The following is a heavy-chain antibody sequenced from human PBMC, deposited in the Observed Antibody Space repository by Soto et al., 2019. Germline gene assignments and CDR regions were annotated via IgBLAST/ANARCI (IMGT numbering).Heavy chain of an antibody. J-gene: IGHJ6*02. V-gene: IGHV1-46*01. CDR2: INPSGGST. D-gene: IGHD1-26*01. CDR1: GYTFTSHY. CDR3: AREPHSDGKGMHV. Sequence: GASVKVSCKASGYTFTSHYMHWVRQAPGQGLEWMGIINPSGGSTSYAQKFQGRITMTRDTSTSTVYMELSSLRSEDTAVYYCAREPHSDGKGMHVWGQGTTVTVSS.